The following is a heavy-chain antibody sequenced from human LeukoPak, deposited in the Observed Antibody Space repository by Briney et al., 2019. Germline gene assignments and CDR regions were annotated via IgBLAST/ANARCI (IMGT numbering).Heavy chain of an antibody. CDR2: IKEDGSEK. V-gene: IGHV3-7*03. J-gene: IGHJ4*02. Sequence: PGGSLGLSCAASGFSFSGYWMTWVRQAPGKGLEWVANIKEDGSEKYYADFVKGRFTISRDNAKNSLDLQMNSLRAEDTAVYYCARRGSTDYWGQGTLVTVSS. CDR3: ARRGSTDY. D-gene: IGHD2/OR15-2a*01. CDR1: GFSFSGYW.